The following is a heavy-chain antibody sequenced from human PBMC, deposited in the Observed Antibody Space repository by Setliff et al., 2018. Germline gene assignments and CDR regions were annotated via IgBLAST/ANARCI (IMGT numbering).Heavy chain of an antibody. CDR3: ARDLLYSGSYFGYYYGMDV. D-gene: IGHD1-26*01. Sequence: ASVKVSCKASGYTFTGYYIHWVRQAPGQGLEWMGRINPNSGGTNYAQKFQGRVTMTRDTSTSTVYMELSSLRSEDTAVYYCARDLLYSGSYFGYYYGMDVWGQGTTVTVSS. J-gene: IGHJ6*02. CDR1: GYTFTGYY. CDR2: INPNSGGT. V-gene: IGHV1-2*06.